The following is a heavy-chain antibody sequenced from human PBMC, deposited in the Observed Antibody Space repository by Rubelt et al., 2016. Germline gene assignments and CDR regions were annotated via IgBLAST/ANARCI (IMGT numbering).Heavy chain of an antibody. Sequence: GKGLEWVSSISSSSSYIYYAYSVKGRFTISRDNAKNSLYLQMNSLRAEDTAVYYCARDPDYWGQGTLVTVSS. J-gene: IGHJ4*02. CDR2: ISSSSSYI. V-gene: IGHV3-21*01. CDR3: ARDPDY.